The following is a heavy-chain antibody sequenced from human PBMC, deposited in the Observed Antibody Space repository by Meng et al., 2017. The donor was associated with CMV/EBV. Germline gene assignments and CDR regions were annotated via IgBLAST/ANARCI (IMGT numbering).Heavy chain of an antibody. D-gene: IGHD1-1*01. CDR2: ISSSGSTI. J-gene: IGHJ5*02. CDR3: ARSTGTVPVDP. Sequence: GESLKISCAASGFTFSSYEMNWVRQAPGKGLEWVSYISSSGSTIYYADSVEGRFTISRDNAKNSLYLQMNSLRAEDTAVYYCARSTGTVPVDPWGQGTLVTVSS. CDR1: GFTFSSYE. V-gene: IGHV3-48*03.